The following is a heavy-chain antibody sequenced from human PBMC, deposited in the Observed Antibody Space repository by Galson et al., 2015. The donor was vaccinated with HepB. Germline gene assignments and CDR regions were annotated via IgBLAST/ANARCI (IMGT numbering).Heavy chain of an antibody. J-gene: IGHJ3*01. D-gene: IGHD2-2*01. CDR2: INADNGNT. CDR3: ARAGCCSPTSCSDAFDV. Sequence: SVKVSCKASGYTFTNYAMHWVRQAPGQSFEWMGWINADNGNTKYSQNFQGRVAFTRDKSSSTIYLDLSSLRSEDTAMYFCARAGCCSPTSCSDAFDVWGQGTVVTVSS. V-gene: IGHV1-3*01. CDR1: GYTFTNYA.